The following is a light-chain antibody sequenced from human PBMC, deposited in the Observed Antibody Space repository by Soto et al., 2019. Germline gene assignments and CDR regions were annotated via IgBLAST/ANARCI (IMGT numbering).Light chain of an antibody. J-gene: IGKJ4*01. CDR1: EAIDNW. CDR3: QEYNSY. CDR2: QAS. Sequence: DIQMTQSPSTLSASVGDRVTIACRTSEAIDNWLAWYQQKPGKAPKLLIYQASSLEGGVPSRFSGSGYGTEFTLTISSLQPDDSATFYCQEYNSYFGGGTRVEIK. V-gene: IGKV1-5*03.